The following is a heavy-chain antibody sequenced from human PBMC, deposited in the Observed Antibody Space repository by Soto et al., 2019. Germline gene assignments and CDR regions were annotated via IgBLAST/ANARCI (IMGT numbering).Heavy chain of an antibody. CDR2: IYNSGST. CDR3: ARAGGLGAVAVDY. Sequence: PSETLSLTCAVSGGSISSGGYYWSWIRQHPGKGLEWIGYIYNSGSTYFNPSLKSRVTILVDTSKNQFSLKLSSVTAADMAVYYCARAGGLGAVAVDYWGQGTLVTVSS. V-gene: IGHV4-31*11. J-gene: IGHJ4*02. D-gene: IGHD6-19*01. CDR1: GGSISSGGYY.